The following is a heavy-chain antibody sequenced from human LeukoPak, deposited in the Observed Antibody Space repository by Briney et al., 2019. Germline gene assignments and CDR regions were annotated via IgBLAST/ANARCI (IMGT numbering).Heavy chain of an antibody. V-gene: IGHV3-23*01. CDR3: AKDRHLYSYGNDIDY. D-gene: IGHD5-18*01. Sequence: GGSLRLSCAASGFTFSSYAMSWVRQAPGKGLEWVSAISGSGGSTYYADSVKGRFTFSRDNSKNTLYLQMNSLRAEDTAVYYCAKDRHLYSYGNDIDYWGQGTLVTVSS. J-gene: IGHJ4*02. CDR2: ISGSGGST. CDR1: GFTFSSYA.